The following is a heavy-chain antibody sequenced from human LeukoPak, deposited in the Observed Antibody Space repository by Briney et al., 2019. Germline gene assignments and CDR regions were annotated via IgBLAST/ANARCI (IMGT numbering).Heavy chain of an antibody. J-gene: IGHJ4*02. Sequence: GGSLRLSCAASGFTFSTYAMIWVRQAPGKGLEWVSSISGNGDTANYADSVKGRFTISRDGSNSAVHLQMNSLRGEDTAIYYCAKDRGYWGQGTLVTVSS. CDR1: GFTFSTYA. CDR3: AKDRGY. V-gene: IGHV3-23*01. CDR2: ISGNGDTA.